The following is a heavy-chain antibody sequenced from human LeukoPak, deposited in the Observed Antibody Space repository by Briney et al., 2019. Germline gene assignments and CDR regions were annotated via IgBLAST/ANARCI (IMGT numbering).Heavy chain of an antibody. CDR1: GYSFTSYW. CDR3: ARLQDIVAVPAANWDY. J-gene: IGHJ4*02. Sequence: GESLKISCKGSGYSFTSYWIGWVRQMPGKGLEWMGIIYPGDSDTRYSPSFQGQVTISADKSISTAYLQWSSLKASDTAMYYCARLQDIVAVPAANWDYWGQGTLVTVSS. D-gene: IGHD2-2*01. V-gene: IGHV5-51*01. CDR2: IYPGDSDT.